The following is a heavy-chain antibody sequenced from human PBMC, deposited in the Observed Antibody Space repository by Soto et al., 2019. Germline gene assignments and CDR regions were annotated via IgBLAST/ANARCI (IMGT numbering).Heavy chain of an antibody. CDR2: IKQDGCEK. CDR1: GLTFSSYC. CDR3: ARENLYYYDSIYYFDY. J-gene: IGHJ4*02. V-gene: IGHV3-7*01. D-gene: IGHD3-22*01. Sequence: GGSLRLFCAASGLTFSSYCMSWVRQAPGKGLEWVANIKQDGCEKYYVHSVKGRFTISRDNAKNSLYQKMNSLRAEDTAAYYCARENLYYYDSIYYFDYWGKGTLVTVSS.